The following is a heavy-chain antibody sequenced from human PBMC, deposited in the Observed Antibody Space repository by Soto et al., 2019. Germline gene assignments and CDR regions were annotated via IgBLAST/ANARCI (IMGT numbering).Heavy chain of an antibody. V-gene: IGHV1-2*02. CDR1: GYTFTGYF. CDR2: INPNSGVT. CDR3: ARGGGTIRAPLP. J-gene: IGHJ5*02. Sequence: ASVKVSCKASGYTFTGYFIHWVRQAPGEGLEWVGYINPNSGVTKYAPRFLGRVTITRDTSIRTAYMDLNNLRSDHTAVYFCARGGGTIRAPLPWGPGTLVTVSS. D-gene: IGHD2-2*01.